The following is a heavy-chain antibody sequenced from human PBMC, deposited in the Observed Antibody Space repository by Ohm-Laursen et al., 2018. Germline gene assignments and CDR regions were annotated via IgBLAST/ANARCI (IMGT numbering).Heavy chain of an antibody. D-gene: IGHD3-10*01. Sequence: SLRLYCAASGFTFSSYEMNWVRQAPGEGLEWLSYISSDGTIIYYANSVRGRFSISRDNARNSLFLQMNSLRAEDTAVYYCASQGTSLDDAFDIWGQGTMVTVSS. V-gene: IGHV3-48*03. CDR3: ASQGTSLDDAFDI. J-gene: IGHJ3*02. CDR2: ISSDGTII. CDR1: GFTFSSYE.